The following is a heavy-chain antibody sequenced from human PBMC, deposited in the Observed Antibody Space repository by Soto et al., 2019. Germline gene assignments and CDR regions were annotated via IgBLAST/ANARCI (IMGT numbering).Heavy chain of an antibody. CDR1: GGSISSYY. V-gene: IGHV4-59*01. Sequence: PSETLSLTCTVSGGSISSYYWSWIRQPPGKGLEWIGYIYYSGSTNYNPSLKSRVTISVDTSKNQFSLKLSSVTVADTAVYYCARGLFPGGYYDSSGYYSWDYFDYWGQGTLVTVSS. D-gene: IGHD3-22*01. J-gene: IGHJ4*02. CDR2: IYYSGST. CDR3: ARGLFPGGYYDSSGYYSWDYFDY.